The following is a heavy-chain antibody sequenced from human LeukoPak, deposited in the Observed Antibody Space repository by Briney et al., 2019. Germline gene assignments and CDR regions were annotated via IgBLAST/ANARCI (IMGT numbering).Heavy chain of an antibody. Sequence: PSETLSLTCTVSGGSISSYYWSWIRQPPGKGLEWIGYIYYSGSTNYNPSLKSRVTISVDTSKNQFSLKVSSVTAADTAVYYCARGPDRSGWSSDYWGQGTLVTVSS. CDR1: GGSISSYY. J-gene: IGHJ4*02. D-gene: IGHD6-19*01. CDR2: IYYSGST. V-gene: IGHV4-59*12. CDR3: ARGPDRSGWSSDY.